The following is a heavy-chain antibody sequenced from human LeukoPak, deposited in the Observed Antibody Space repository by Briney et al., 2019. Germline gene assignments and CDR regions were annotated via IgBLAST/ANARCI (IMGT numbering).Heavy chain of an antibody. J-gene: IGHJ4*02. CDR3: AKCPPGIAVAGRPFFDY. CDR1: GFTFSSYA. CDR2: ITGSGSST. D-gene: IGHD6-19*01. Sequence: GGSLRLSCAASGFTFSSYAMTWVRQAPGKGLEWVSSITGSGSSTYYADSVKGRFTISRDNSKNTLYVQMNSLRAEDTAVYYCAKCPPGIAVAGRPFFDYWGQGTLVTVSS. V-gene: IGHV3-23*01.